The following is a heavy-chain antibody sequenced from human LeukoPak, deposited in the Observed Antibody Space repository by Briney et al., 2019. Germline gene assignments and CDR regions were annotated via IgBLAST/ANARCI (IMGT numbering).Heavy chain of an antibody. J-gene: IGHJ5*02. V-gene: IGHV1-18*01. D-gene: IGHD3-10*01. CDR2: ISTYNGNT. CDR3: ARVPGPREGSWFDP. Sequence: ASVKVSCKSSGYTFTSYGISWVRQAPGQGLEWMGWISTYNGNTKYAPKLRGRVTMTTDTSTSTAYMERRSLRYDHTAGYNFARVPGPREGSWFDPWGQGTLVTVSS. CDR1: GYTFTSYG.